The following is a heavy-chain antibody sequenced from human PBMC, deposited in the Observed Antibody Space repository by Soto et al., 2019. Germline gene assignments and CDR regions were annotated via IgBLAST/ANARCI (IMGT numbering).Heavy chain of an antibody. J-gene: IGHJ2*01. CDR2: INPDGRVT. V-gene: IGHV3-74*01. D-gene: IGHD1-26*01. CDR3: ARVGQGAWYFDL. CDR1: GFTFSSYW. Sequence: HPGGSLRLSCAASGFTFSSYWMHWVRQAPGKGVVWVSRINPDGRVTNYADSVKGRFTISRDNAKNTLYLQMNSLRPEDTAVYYCARVGQGAWYFDLWGRGTLVTVSS.